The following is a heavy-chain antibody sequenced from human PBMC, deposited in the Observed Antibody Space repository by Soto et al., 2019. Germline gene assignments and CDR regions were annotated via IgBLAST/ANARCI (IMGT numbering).Heavy chain of an antibody. CDR3: ARYYYDSSGYYPL. Sequence: QVQLVESGGGVVQPGRSLRLSCAASGFTFSSYGMHWVRQAPGKGLEWVAVIWSDGSNKYYADSVKGRFTISRDNSKNPLYLQRNSLRAEDTAVYYWARYYYDSSGYYPLWGQGTLVTVSS. J-gene: IGHJ4*02. CDR2: IWSDGSNK. CDR1: GFTFSSYG. V-gene: IGHV3-33*01. D-gene: IGHD3-22*01.